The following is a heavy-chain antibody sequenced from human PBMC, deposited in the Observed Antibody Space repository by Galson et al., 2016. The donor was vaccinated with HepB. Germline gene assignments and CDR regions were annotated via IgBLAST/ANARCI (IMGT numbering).Heavy chain of an antibody. CDR3: ARDSSDWSLPSGLYGTDV. Sequence: SVKVSCKASGYTFSSHHMHWVRQAPGQGLEWMGAMNPTSGRTNYAQKFQGRVAMTRDTSTSTVYMELSSLTSDDTAIYYCARDSSDWSLPSGLYGTDVWGRGTTVTVSS. V-gene: IGHV1-46*01. CDR2: MNPTSGRT. CDR1: GYTFSSHH. D-gene: IGHD6-19*01. J-gene: IGHJ6*02.